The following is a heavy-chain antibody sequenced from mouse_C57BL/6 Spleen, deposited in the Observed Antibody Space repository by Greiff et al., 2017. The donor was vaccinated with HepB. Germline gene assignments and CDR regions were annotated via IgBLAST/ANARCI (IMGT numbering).Heavy chain of an antibody. V-gene: IGHV1-4*01. D-gene: IGHD1-1*01. CDR2: INPSSGYT. J-gene: IGHJ1*03. CDR1: GYTFTSYT. Sequence: LQESGAELARPGASVKMSCKASGYTFTSYTMHWVKQRPGQGLEWIGYINPSSGYTKYNQKFKDKATLTADKSSSTAYMQLSSLTSEDSAVYYCAREGRNYYGSSYVGYFDVWGTGTTVTVSS. CDR3: AREGRNYYGSSYVGYFDV.